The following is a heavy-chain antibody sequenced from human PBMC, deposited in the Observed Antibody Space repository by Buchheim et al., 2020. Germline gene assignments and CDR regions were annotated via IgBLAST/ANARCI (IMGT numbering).Heavy chain of an antibody. Sequence: QVQLVQSGAEVKKPGSSVKASCKASGGTFSSYAISWVRQAPGQGLEWMGRIIPILGIANYAQKFQGRVTITADKSTSTAYMELSSLRSEDTAVYYCARDESVVPAAMGWFDPWGQGTL. V-gene: IGHV1-69*04. CDR1: GGTFSSYA. J-gene: IGHJ5*02. CDR2: IIPILGIA. CDR3: ARDESVVPAAMGWFDP. D-gene: IGHD2-2*01.